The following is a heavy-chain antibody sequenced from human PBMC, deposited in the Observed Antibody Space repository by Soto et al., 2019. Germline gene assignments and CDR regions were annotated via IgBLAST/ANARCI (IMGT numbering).Heavy chain of an antibody. V-gene: IGHV1-8*01. Sequence: ASVKVSCKASGYTFTSYDINWVRQATGQGLEWMGWMNPNSGNTGYAQKFQGRVTMTRNTSISTAYMELSSLRSEDTAVYYCARGLRRTDAFDTWGQGTMVTVSS. CDR1: GYTFTSYD. CDR3: ARGLRRTDAFDT. D-gene: IGHD4-17*01. J-gene: IGHJ3*02. CDR2: MNPNSGNT.